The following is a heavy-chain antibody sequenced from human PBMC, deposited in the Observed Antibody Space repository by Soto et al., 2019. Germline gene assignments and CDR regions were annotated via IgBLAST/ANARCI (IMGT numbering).Heavy chain of an antibody. V-gene: IGHV1-69*19. CDR3: AREVQVHTPACVY. CDR1: GGTFNTYA. D-gene: IGHD2-21*01. Sequence: QVQLVQSGAEMKKPGSSVKVSCHSSGGTFNTYAMNWVRQAPGQGPEWMGYISPMFGAANYAPKVQGRVTINADESTGTSYMQLSSLTSEATALYFCAREVQVHTPACVYCGQGTLVTVSS. CDR2: ISPMFGAA. J-gene: IGHJ4*02.